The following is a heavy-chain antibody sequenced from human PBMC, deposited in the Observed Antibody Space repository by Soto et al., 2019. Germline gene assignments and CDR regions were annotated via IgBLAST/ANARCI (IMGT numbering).Heavy chain of an antibody. V-gene: IGHV3-9*01. J-gene: IGHJ4*02. CDR3: AKDILSAYGSGSYYNYFDY. Sequence: GGSLRLSCAASGFTFDDYAMHWVRQAPGKGLEWVSGISWNSGSIGYADSVKGRFTISRDNAKNSLYLQMNSLRAEDTALYYCAKDILSAYGSGSYYNYFDYWGQGTLVTVSS. D-gene: IGHD3-10*01. CDR2: ISWNSGSI. CDR1: GFTFDDYA.